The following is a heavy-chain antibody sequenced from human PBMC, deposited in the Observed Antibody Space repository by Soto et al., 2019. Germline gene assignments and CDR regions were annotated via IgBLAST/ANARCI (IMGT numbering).Heavy chain of an antibody. D-gene: IGHD1-26*01. CDR1: GFTFDEYA. Sequence: GGSLRLSCAAPGFTFDEYAMHWVRQAPGKGLEWVSGIHSDGSSTTYADSVKGRFTISRDNAKNTLYLQMASLRVEDTAVYYCARGDVGAFDLWGQGTMVTVSS. V-gene: IGHV3-74*03. CDR3: ARGDVGAFDL. CDR2: IHSDGSST. J-gene: IGHJ3*01.